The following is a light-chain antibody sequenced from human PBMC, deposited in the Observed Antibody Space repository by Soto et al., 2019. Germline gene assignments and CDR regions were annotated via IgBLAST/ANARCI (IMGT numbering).Light chain of an antibody. CDR2: DVS. J-gene: IGLJ1*01. V-gene: IGLV2-14*01. Sequence: SVLPQPAAVSGSPGQSIAISCTGTSGDVGAYDFVSWHQQHPGKAPKLMIYDVSRWPSGVSDRFSGSKSGNTASLIISGLQDEDEADYYCSSFTGGSTSYVFGTGNKVTVL. CDR1: SGDVGAYDF. CDR3: SSFTGGSTSYV.